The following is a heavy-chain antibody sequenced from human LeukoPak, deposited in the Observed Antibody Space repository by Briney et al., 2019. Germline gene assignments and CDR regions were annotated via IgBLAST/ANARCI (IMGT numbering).Heavy chain of an antibody. J-gene: IGHJ6*04. CDR1: GFTFSSYW. CDR3: ARDGGFDTTYYYYYYGMDV. V-gene: IGHV3-7*03. D-gene: IGHD3-16*01. Sequence: GGSLGLSCAASGFTFSSYWISWVRQAPGKGLEWVANIKQDGSEKYYVDSVKGRFTISRDNAKNSLYLQMNSLRAEDTAVYYCARDGGFDTTYYYYYYGMDVWGKGTTVTVSS. CDR2: IKQDGSEK.